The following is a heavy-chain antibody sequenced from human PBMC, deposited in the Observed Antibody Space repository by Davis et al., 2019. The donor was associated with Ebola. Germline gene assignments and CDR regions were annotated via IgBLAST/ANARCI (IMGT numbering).Heavy chain of an antibody. Sequence: ASVKVSCKASAYTFTNNYMHWVRQAAGQGLERMGMTNHNDGRTIYAQKFQGRVTVTRDTSTTTVYMDLSSLRSEDTALYYCTTPGGQDSGYDVFDIWGQGTMVTVSS. D-gene: IGHD5-12*01. CDR2: TNHNDGRT. J-gene: IGHJ3*02. CDR3: TTPGGQDSGYDVFDI. CDR1: AYTFTNNY. V-gene: IGHV1-46*03.